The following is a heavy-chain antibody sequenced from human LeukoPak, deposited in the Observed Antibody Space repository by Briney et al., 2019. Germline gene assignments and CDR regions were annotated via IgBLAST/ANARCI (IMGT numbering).Heavy chain of an antibody. D-gene: IGHD5-12*01. CDR1: GGTFSSYA. Sequence: GASVKVSCKASGGTFSSYAISWVRQAPGQGLDWMGGIIPLFGTAHYAQKFQGRVTITADESTSTTYMELSSLTSEDTAVYYCARDIGSGYYNFDYWGQGTLVTVSS. J-gene: IGHJ4*02. CDR3: ARDIGSGYYNFDY. CDR2: IIPLFGTA. V-gene: IGHV1-69*01.